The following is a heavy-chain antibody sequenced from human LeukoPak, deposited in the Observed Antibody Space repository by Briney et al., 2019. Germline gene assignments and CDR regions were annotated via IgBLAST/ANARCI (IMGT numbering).Heavy chain of an antibody. V-gene: IGHV4-59*01. CDR3: AGQSISGSSLSYFDY. D-gene: IGHD3-22*01. J-gene: IGHJ4*02. CDR2: IYDSGST. CDR1: GGSISSYY. Sequence: SETLSLTCTVSGGSISSYYWSWIRQPPGKGLEWIGNIYDSGSTNYNPSLKSRVTISVDTSKNQCSLKLSSVTAADTAVYYCAGQSISGSSLSYFDYWGQGTLVNVSS.